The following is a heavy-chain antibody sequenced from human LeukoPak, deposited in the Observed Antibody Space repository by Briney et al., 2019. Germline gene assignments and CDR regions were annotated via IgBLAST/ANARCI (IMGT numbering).Heavy chain of an antibody. Sequence: ASVTVPCTASGYTFTSYYMHWVRQAPGQGLEWMGIINPSGGSTSYAQKFQGRVTMTRDTSTSTVYMELSSLRSEDTAVYYCARAPGTTFDYWGQGTLVTVSS. CDR3: ARAPGTTFDY. V-gene: IGHV1-46*01. J-gene: IGHJ4*02. CDR1: GYTFTSYY. CDR2: INPSGGST. D-gene: IGHD1/OR15-1a*01.